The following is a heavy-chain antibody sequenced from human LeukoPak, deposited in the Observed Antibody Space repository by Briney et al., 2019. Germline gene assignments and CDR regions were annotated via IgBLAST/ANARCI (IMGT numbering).Heavy chain of an antibody. V-gene: IGHV3-48*01. J-gene: IGHJ4*02. CDR2: ITSSSGLI. D-gene: IGHD6-13*01. CDR1: GFTFSSYS. CDR3: ARCQYNSSPDY. Sequence: GGSLRLSCAASGFTFSSYSMNWVRQAPGKGLEWVSYITSSSGLIYYADSVKGRFTISRDNAKNSLYLQMNSLGGEDTAVYYCARCQYNSSPDYWGQGTLVTVSS.